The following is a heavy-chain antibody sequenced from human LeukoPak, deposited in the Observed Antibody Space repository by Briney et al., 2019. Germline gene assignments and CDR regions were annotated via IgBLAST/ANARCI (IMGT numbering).Heavy chain of an antibody. Sequence: GGSLRLSCAASGFTFDDYGMSWVRQAPGKGLEWVSGINWNGGSTGYADSVKGRFTISRDNAKNSLYLQMNSLRAEDTALDYCARDQYSSSWYAPDYWGQGTLVTVSS. J-gene: IGHJ4*02. D-gene: IGHD6-13*01. CDR1: GFTFDDYG. V-gene: IGHV3-20*04. CDR2: INWNGGST. CDR3: ARDQYSSSWYAPDY.